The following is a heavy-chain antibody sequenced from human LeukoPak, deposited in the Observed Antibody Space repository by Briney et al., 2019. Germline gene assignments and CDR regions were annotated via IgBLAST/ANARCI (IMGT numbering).Heavy chain of an antibody. J-gene: IGHJ4*02. D-gene: IGHD7-27*01. V-gene: IGHV1-2*06. CDR3: ARTKWGSVQYFDY. Sequence: SVKVSCKASGYIFIDYSMDWVRQAPGKGLEWMGRINPKSGVTNYAQKFQGSFTMTTDTSTSTAYADLSSLRFDDTAMYYCARTKWGSVQYFDYWGQGTLVTVSS. CDR1: GYIFIDYS. CDR2: INPKSGVT.